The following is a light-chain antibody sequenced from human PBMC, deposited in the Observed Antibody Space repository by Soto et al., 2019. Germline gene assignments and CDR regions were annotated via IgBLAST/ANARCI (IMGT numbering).Light chain of an antibody. CDR1: SSDVGGYNY. CDR2: DVI. CDR3: SSHADSNNVV. V-gene: IGLV2-8*01. Sequence: QSALTQPPSASGSPGQSVTISCTGTSSDVGGYNYVSWYQQHPGKAPKLMIYDVIKRPSGVPYRFSGSKSGNTASLTVSGLKAEDGADNYRSSHADSNNVVFGGGTNLPV. J-gene: IGLJ3*02.